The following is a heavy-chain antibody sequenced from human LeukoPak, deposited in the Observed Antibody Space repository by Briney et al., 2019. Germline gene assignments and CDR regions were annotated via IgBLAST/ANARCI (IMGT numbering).Heavy chain of an antibody. CDR3: ARDIGYSSSWSYYYYYYYMDV. Sequence: ASVKVSCKASGYTFTGYYMHWVRQAPGQGLEWMGWISAYNGNTNYAQKLQGRVTMTTDASTSTAYMELRSLRSDDTAVYYCARDIGYSSSWSYYYYYYYMDVWGKGTTVTVSS. CDR1: GYTFTGYY. V-gene: IGHV1-18*04. J-gene: IGHJ6*03. D-gene: IGHD6-13*01. CDR2: ISAYNGNT.